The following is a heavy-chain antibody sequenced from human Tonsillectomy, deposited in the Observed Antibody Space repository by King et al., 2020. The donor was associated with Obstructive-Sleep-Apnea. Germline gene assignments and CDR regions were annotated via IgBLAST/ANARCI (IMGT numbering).Heavy chain of an antibody. CDR1: GFTFSDYY. CDR3: ARAMEDDFWSGYYGYYGMDV. J-gene: IGHJ6*02. D-gene: IGHD3-3*01. Sequence: VQLVESGGGLVKPGGSLRLSFAASGFTFSDYYMSWIRQAPGKGLEWVSYISSSSSYTNYADSVKGRFTISRDNAKNSLYLQMNSLRAEDTAVYYCARAMEDDFWSGYYGYYGMDVWGQGTTVTVSS. V-gene: IGHV3-11*06. CDR2: ISSSSSYT.